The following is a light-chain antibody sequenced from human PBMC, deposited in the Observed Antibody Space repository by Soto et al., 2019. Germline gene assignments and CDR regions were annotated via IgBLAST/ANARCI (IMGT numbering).Light chain of an antibody. CDR3: QKYSSVIT. V-gene: IGKV1-27*01. CDR1: QGISNF. CDR2: AAS. J-gene: IGKJ5*01. Sequence: DIQMTQSPSSLSASVGDRVTITCRASQGISNFLAWCQQKPGKVPKLLISAASTLQSGVPSRFSGSGSGTDFTLTITCFLPEDVATYYCQKYSSVITFGQGTRLEIK.